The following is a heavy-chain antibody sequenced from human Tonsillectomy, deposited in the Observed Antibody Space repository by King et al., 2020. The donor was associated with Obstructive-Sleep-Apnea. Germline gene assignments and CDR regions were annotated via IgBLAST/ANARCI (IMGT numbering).Heavy chain of an antibody. CDR2: LSYHGSNK. CDR1: GFTFSPYG. Sequence: VQLVESGGGVVQPGRSLKLSLAASGFTFSPYGMHWVRQAPGTGLEGVAVLSYHGSNKYYADPVKGRFTISRDNSKNTLYLQMNSLRADDTAVYYCAKDQSEVVHPRAMDYWGQGTLVTVSS. CDR3: AKDQSEVVHPRAMDY. V-gene: IGHV3-30*18. D-gene: IGHD2-2*01. J-gene: IGHJ4*02.